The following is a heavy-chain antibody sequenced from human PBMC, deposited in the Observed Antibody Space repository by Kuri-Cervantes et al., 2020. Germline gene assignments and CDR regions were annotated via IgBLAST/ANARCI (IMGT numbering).Heavy chain of an antibody. CDR3: AKVTPYYYDSSGYYPTNYYYGMDV. CDR2: ISYDGSNK. V-gene: IGHV3-30*18. D-gene: IGHD3-22*01. J-gene: IGHJ6*02. Sequence: GGSLRLSCAASGFTFSSYGMHWVRQAPGKGLEWVAVISYDGSNKYYADSVKGRFTISRDNSKNTLYLQMNSLRAEDTAVYYCAKVTPYYYDSSGYYPTNYYYGMDVWGQGTTVTVSS. CDR1: GFTFSSYG.